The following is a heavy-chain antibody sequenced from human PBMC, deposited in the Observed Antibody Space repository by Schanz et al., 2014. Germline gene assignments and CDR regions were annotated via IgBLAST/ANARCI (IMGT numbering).Heavy chain of an antibody. CDR1: GYTFSAYY. CDR3: VRELSGGTFDY. D-gene: IGHD1-1*01. V-gene: IGHV1-2*06. CDR2: FT. Sequence: QVQLVQSGADVKKPGASVKVSCKASGYTFSAYYIHWMRQAPGQGLEWLGRFTHISQKFQGRVTMTRDTSSTTAYMELNSLRSDDTAVYYCVRELSGGTFDYWGHGALVTVSS. J-gene: IGHJ4*01.